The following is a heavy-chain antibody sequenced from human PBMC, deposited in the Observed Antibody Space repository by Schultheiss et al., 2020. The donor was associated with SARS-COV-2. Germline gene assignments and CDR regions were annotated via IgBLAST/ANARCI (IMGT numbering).Heavy chain of an antibody. Sequence: SETLSLTCAVYGGSISSYYWSWIRQPAGKGLEWIGRIYTSGSTNYNPSLKSRVTISVDTSKNQFSLKVNSVTAADTAVYYCARDRPNSWFDPWGQGTLVTVSS. J-gene: IGHJ5*02. CDR2: IYTSGST. CDR1: GGSISSYY. V-gene: IGHV4-4*07. CDR3: ARDRPNSWFDP. D-gene: IGHD1/OR15-1a*01.